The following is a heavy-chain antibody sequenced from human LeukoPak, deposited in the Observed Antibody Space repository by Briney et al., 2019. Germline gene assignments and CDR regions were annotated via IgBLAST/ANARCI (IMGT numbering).Heavy chain of an antibody. CDR3: ARAQWRTYSYYYMDV. CDR2: IYSGGST. J-gene: IGHJ6*03. D-gene: IGHD6-19*01. V-gene: IGHV3-53*01. CDR1: GFTVSFNY. Sequence: PGGSLRLSCAASGFTVSFNYMSWVRQAPGKGLEWISVIYSGGSTYYADSVKGRFTISRDDSKNTLYLQMNSLRAEDTAIYYCARAQWRTYSYYYMDVWGKGTTVPVS.